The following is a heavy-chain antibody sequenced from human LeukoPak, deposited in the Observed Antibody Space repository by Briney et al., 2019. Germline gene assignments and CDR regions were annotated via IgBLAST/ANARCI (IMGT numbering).Heavy chain of an antibody. V-gene: IGHV4-31*03. CDR2: IYYSGST. D-gene: IGHD3-22*01. J-gene: IGHJ4*02. CDR3: ARGRYYYDSSGYYYPFDY. CDR1: AGSISSTSHH. Sequence: SETLSLTCTVSAGSISSTSHHWGWIRQHPGKGLEWIGYIYYSGSTYYNPSLKSRVTISVDTSKNQFSLKLSSVTAADTAVYYCARGRYYYDSSGYYYPFDYWGQGTLVTVSS.